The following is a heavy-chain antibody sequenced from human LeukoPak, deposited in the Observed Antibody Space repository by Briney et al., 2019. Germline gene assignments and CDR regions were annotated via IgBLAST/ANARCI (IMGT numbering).Heavy chain of an antibody. J-gene: IGHJ4*02. CDR1: GGSFSGYY. CDR3: ARVPFFDSGTYYFDS. V-gene: IGHV4-34*01. D-gene: IGHD1/OR15-1a*01. Sequence: PSETLSLTCAVYGGSFSGYYWSWIRQPPGKGLEWIGEINHSGSTNYNPSLKSRVTISVDTSKNQFSLKLSSVTAADTAVYYCARVPFFDSGTYYFDSWGPGTLVTVSS. CDR2: INHSGST.